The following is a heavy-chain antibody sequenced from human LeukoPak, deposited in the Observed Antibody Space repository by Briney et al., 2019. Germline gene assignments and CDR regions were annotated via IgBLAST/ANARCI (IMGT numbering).Heavy chain of an antibody. Sequence: SETLSLTCAVYGGSFSGYYWSWIRQPPGKGLEWIGYIYYSGSTYYNPSLKSRVTISVDTSKNQFSLKLSSVTAADTAVYYCAREGDYGRYFDYWGQGTLVTVSS. D-gene: IGHD4-17*01. J-gene: IGHJ4*02. CDR2: IYYSGST. V-gene: IGHV4-30-4*01. CDR1: GGSFSGYY. CDR3: AREGDYGRYFDY.